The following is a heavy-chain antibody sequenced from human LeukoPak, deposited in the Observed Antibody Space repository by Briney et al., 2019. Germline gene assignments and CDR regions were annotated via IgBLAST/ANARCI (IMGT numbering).Heavy chain of an antibody. CDR1: GFTLSSNY. D-gene: IGHD6-19*01. J-gene: IGHJ4*02. V-gene: IGHV3-53*04. CDR2: IYSAGNP. CDR3: ARGGTPGYSSGRIDY. Sequence: GGSLRLSCVASGFTLSSNYMSWARQAPGKGLEWVSVIYSAGNPYYSDSVKGRFTISRHNSENTLYLHMNSLRVEDTAVYFCARGGTPGYSSGRIDYWGQGTLVTVSS.